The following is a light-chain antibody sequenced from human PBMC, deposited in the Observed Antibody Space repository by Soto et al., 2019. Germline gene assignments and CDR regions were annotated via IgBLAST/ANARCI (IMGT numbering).Light chain of an antibody. CDR2: DAS. Sequence: EIVLTQSPGTLSLSPGERATLSCRASQSVGNNYLAWYQQKPGQAPRFLIYDASSRATGIPDRFSGSGSGTEFSLTISRLEPEDFALYYCQQCGSTPLTFGGGTKVEIK. J-gene: IGKJ4*01. V-gene: IGKV3-20*01. CDR3: QQCGSTPLT. CDR1: QSVGNNY.